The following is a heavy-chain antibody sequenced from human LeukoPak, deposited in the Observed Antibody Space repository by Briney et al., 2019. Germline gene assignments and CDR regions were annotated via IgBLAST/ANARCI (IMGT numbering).Heavy chain of an antibody. Sequence: GGSLRLSCSASGFTFNRFYLHWVRQAPGKGLEFVSHISSNGATTYYADSVKGRFTISRDNSKNTLYLQMSRLRSDDTAVYYCARDGNWGTVDYYYYGMDVWGQGTTVTVSS. J-gene: IGHJ6*02. CDR3: ARDGNWGTVDYYYYGMDV. CDR1: GFTFNRFY. CDR2: ISSNGATT. D-gene: IGHD7-27*01. V-gene: IGHV3-64D*06.